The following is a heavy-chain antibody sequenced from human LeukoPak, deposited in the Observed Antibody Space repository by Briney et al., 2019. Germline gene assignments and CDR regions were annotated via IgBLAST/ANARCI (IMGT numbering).Heavy chain of an antibody. Sequence: PGGSLRLSCAASRFTFNTYAISWVRQAPRKGLEWVSSISGSGGGTFYASSVRGRFTISRDNSKDTVFLQMNGLRAEDTAMYYCAKWDENFYYMDVWGQGTTVTVSS. V-gene: IGHV3-23*01. CDR3: AKWDENFYYMDV. D-gene: IGHD1-26*01. CDR1: RFTFNTYA. CDR2: ISGSGGGT. J-gene: IGHJ6*03.